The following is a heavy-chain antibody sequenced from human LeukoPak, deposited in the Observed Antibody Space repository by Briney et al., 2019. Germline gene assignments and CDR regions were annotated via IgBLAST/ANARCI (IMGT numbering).Heavy chain of an antibody. J-gene: IGHJ3*02. D-gene: IGHD2-21*01. CDR1: GFTFSSYS. CDR2: ISSSSRTI. Sequence: GGSLRLSWAASGFTFSSYSMNWVRQAPGKGPEWVSYISSSSRTIYYADSVKGRFTISRDNAKNSLYLQMNSLRAEDTAVYYCAGGLIHIKGAFDIWGQGTMVTVSS. CDR3: AGGLIHIKGAFDI. V-gene: IGHV3-48*01.